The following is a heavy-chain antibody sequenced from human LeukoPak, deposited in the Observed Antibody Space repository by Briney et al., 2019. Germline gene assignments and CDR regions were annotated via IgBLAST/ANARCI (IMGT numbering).Heavy chain of an antibody. CDR3: ALRGSCSGGSCYSSDY. CDR2: INPSGGST. CDR1: GYTFTTYY. Sequence: ASVKVSCKASGYTFTTYYMHWVRQAPGQGLEWMGIINPSGGSTSYAQKFQGRVTMTRDTSTSTVYMELSSLSSEDTAVYYCALRGSCSGGSCYSSDYWGQGTLVTVSS. V-gene: IGHV1-46*03. D-gene: IGHD2-15*01. J-gene: IGHJ4*02.